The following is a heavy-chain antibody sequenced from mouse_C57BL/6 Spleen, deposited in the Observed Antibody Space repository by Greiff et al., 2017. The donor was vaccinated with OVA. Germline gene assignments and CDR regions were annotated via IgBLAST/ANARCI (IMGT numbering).Heavy chain of an antibody. J-gene: IGHJ1*03. V-gene: IGHV3-6*01. CDR1: GYSITSGYY. CDR2: ISYDGSN. Sequence: DVKLVESGPGLVKPSQSLSLTCSVTGYSITSGYYWNWIRQFPGNKLEWMGYISYDGSNNYNPSLKNRISITRDTSKNQFFLKLNSVTTEDTATYYCARHYYSKGYFDVWGTGTTVTVSS. CDR3: ARHYYSKGYFDV. D-gene: IGHD2-5*01.